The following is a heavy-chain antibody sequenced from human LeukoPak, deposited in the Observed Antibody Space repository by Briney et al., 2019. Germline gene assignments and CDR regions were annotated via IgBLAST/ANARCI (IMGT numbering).Heavy chain of an antibody. V-gene: IGHV1-3*01. CDR3: ARERTLYCTNGVCYYYGMDV. CDR2: INAGNGNT. D-gene: IGHD2-8*01. Sequence: ASVKVSCKASGYTFTSYAMHWVRQAPGQRLEWMGWINAGNGNTKYSQKFQGRVTITRDTSASTAYMELSSLRSEDTAVYYCARERTLYCTNGVCYYYGMDVWGQGTTVIVSS. J-gene: IGHJ6*02. CDR1: GYTFTSYA.